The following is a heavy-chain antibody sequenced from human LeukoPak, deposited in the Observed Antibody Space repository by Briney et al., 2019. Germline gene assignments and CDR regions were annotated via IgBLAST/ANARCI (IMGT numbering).Heavy chain of an antibody. D-gene: IGHD3-22*01. CDR1: GFTFSSYA. Sequence: GGSLRLSCAASGFTFSSYAMSWVRQAPGKGLEWVSAISGSGGSTYYADSVKGRFSISRDNSKNTLYLQMNSLRAEDTAVYYCAKRRTRYDSSGYPDYWGQGTLVTVSS. V-gene: IGHV3-23*01. J-gene: IGHJ4*02. CDR2: ISGSGGST. CDR3: AKRRTRYDSSGYPDY.